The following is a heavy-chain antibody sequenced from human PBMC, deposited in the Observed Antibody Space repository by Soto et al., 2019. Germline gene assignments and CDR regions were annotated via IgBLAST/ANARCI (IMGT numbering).Heavy chain of an antibody. CDR1: GGSISSGGYY. Sequence: QVQLQESGAGLVKHAQTLSLTCTVSGGSISSGGYYWSWIRQHPGVGLEWIGYIYYRGSTSYNPSLKSRVTISVDTSKNQSSLKLGSVTAADTAVYYCARDGGYGSGSYRFDYWGQGTLVTVSS. D-gene: IGHD3-10*01. CDR3: ARDGGYGSGSYRFDY. CDR2: IYYRGST. V-gene: IGHV4-31*03. J-gene: IGHJ4*02.